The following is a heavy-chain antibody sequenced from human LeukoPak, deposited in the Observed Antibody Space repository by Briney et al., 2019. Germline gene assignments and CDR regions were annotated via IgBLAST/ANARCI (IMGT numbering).Heavy chain of an antibody. CDR1: GYSISSGYY. CDR3: ARVFNYYDSSGYTTHFDY. CDR2: IYHSGSA. J-gene: IGHJ4*02. D-gene: IGHD3-22*01. V-gene: IGHV4-38-2*02. Sequence: SETLSLTCTVSGYSISSGYYWGWIRQPPGKGLEWIGSIYHSGSAYYNPSLKSRVTISVDTSKNQFSLKLSSVTAADTAVYYCARVFNYYDSSGYTTHFDYWGQGTLVTVSS.